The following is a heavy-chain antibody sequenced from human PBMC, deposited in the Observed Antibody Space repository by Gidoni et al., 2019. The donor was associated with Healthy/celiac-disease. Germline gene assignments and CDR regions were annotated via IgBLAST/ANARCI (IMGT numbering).Heavy chain of an antibody. V-gene: IGHV3-66*01. CDR3: AREDIVVVPAAPYYYYGMDV. CDR1: GFTVSSNY. Sequence: EVQLVESGGGLVQPGGSLRLSCAASGFTVSSNYMSWVRQAPGKGLEWVSVIYSGGSTYYADSVKGRFTISRDNSKNTLYLQMNSLRAEDTAVYYCAREDIVVVPAAPYYYYGMDVWGQGTTVTVSS. J-gene: IGHJ6*02. D-gene: IGHD2-2*01. CDR2: IYSGGST.